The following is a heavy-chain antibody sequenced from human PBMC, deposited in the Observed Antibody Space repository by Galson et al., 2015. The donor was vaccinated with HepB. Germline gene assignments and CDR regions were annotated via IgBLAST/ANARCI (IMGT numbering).Heavy chain of an antibody. CDR2: MNPNSGNT. D-gene: IGHD6-13*01. CDR3: ARAPSSSSIYYFDY. V-gene: IGHV1-8*01. J-gene: IGHJ4*02. CDR1: GYTFTSYD. Sequence: SVKVSCKASGYTFTSYDINWVRQATGQGLEWMGWMNPNSGNTGYAQKFQGRVTMTRSTSISTAYMELSSLRSEDTAVYYCARAPSSSSIYYFDYWGQGILVTVSS.